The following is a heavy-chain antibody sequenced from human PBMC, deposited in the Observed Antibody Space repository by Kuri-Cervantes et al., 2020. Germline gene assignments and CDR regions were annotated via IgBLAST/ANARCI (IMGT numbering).Heavy chain of an antibody. Sequence: GESLKISCAASGFTFSSYSMNWVRQAPGKGLEWVSYISSSSSTIYYADSVKGRFTISRDNAKNSLYLQMNSLRDEDTAVYYCARADILTGYSFDYRGQGTLVTVSS. V-gene: IGHV3-48*02. D-gene: IGHD3-9*01. J-gene: IGHJ4*02. CDR3: ARADILTGYSFDY. CDR1: GFTFSSYS. CDR2: ISSSSSTI.